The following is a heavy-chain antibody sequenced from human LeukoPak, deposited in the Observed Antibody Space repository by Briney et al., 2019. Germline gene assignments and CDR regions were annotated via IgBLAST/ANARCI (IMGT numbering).Heavy chain of an antibody. V-gene: IGHV4-39*01. D-gene: IGHD2-15*01. CDR1: GGSISSSSYY. CDR2: IYYSGST. J-gene: IGHJ4*02. Sequence: SETLSLTCTVSGGSISSSSYYWGWIRQPPGKGLEWIGSIYYSGSTYYNPSLKSRVTISVDTSKNQFSLKLSSVTAADTAVYYCARSDHCSGGSCYGTFDYWGQGTLVTVSS. CDR3: ARSDHCSGGSCYGTFDY.